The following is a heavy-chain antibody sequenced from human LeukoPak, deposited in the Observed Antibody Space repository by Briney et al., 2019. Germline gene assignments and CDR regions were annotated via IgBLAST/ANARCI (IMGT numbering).Heavy chain of an antibody. CDR2: ITGSDTTA. CDR1: GFSLSSYG. Sequence: PGGSLRLSCAASGFSLSSYGVNWVRQAPGKGLEWVSGITGSDTTAYHAGSVRGRFTISRDDSKNTLYLQMSSLRVDDTAIYYCAKCGASPLYHMDVWGRGATVTVSS. J-gene: IGHJ6*03. D-gene: IGHD1-26*01. CDR3: AKCGASPLYHMDV. V-gene: IGHV3-23*01.